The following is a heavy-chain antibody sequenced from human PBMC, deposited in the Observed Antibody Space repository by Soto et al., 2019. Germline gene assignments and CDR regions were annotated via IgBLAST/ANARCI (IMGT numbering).Heavy chain of an antibody. Sequence: SETLSLTCAVSGGSISSGGYSWSWIRQPPGKGLEWIGYIYHSGSTYYNPSLESRVTISVDTSKKQFSLKLRSVSAADTAVYYCARGVENSSAWPLDYWGQGKLVTVSS. J-gene: IGHJ4*02. CDR1: GGSISSGGYS. D-gene: IGHD6-19*01. V-gene: IGHV4-30-2*01. CDR2: IYHSGST. CDR3: ARGVENSSAWPLDY.